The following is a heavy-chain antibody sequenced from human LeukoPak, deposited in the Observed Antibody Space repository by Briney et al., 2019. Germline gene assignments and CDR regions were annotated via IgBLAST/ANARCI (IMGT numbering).Heavy chain of an antibody. CDR1: GFTFSNAW. Sequence: GGSQTLSCAASGFTFSNAWMNWVRQTPGKGLEWVARIKRQTEGWTTDYAAPVKGRFTISRDDSKSTLYLQMNSLETEDTAVYYCSRNADHDWWGQGTLVTVSS. CDR3: SRNADHDW. D-gene: IGHD1-14*01. CDR2: IKRQTEGWTT. J-gene: IGHJ4*02. V-gene: IGHV3-15*01.